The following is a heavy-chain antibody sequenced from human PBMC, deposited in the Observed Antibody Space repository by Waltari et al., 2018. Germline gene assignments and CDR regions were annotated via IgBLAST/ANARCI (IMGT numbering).Heavy chain of an antibody. J-gene: IGHJ4*02. CDR2: IYYSGST. Sequence: QVQLQESGPGLVKPSETLSLTCTVSGGSISSYYWSWHRQPPGKGLEWIGYIYYSGSTNYNPSLKSRVTISVDTSKNQFSLKLSSVTAADTAVYYCARQEMATIWAFDYWGQGTLVTVSS. D-gene: IGHD5-12*01. V-gene: IGHV4-59*08. CDR1: GGSISSYY. CDR3: ARQEMATIWAFDY.